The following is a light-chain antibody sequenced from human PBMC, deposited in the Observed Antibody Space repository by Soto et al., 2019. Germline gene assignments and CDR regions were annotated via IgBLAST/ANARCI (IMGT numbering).Light chain of an antibody. Sequence: QSVLTQPASVSGSPGQSITISCTGTSSDVGGYNYVSWYQQHPGKAPKLMIYEVNNRPSGISNRFSGSKSGNTASLTISGLQGEDEADYYCTSYSSTASRVVFGGGTKLTVL. CDR3: TSYSSTASRVV. CDR1: SSDVGGYNY. V-gene: IGLV2-14*01. CDR2: EVN. J-gene: IGLJ3*02.